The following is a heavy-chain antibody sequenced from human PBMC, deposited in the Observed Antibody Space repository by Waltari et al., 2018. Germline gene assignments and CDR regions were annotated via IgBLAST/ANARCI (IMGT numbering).Heavy chain of an antibody. CDR1: GYTFTSYA. CDR3: AKSLDPGIAAAGKGFDY. J-gene: IGHJ4*02. D-gene: IGHD6-13*01. V-gene: IGHV1-3*03. Sequence: QVQLVQSGAEVKKPGASVKVSCKASGYTFTSYAMHWVRQAPGQRLEWMGWINAGNGNTKYSQEFQGRVTITRDTSASTAYMELSSLRAEDTAVYYCAKSLDPGIAAAGKGFDYWGQGTLVTVSS. CDR2: INAGNGNT.